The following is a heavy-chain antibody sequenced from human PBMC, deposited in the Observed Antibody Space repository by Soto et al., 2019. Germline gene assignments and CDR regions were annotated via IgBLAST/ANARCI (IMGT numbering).Heavy chain of an antibody. J-gene: IGHJ4*02. V-gene: IGHV3-30*03. Sequence: QAQLVESGGGVVQPGRSLRLSCAASGFAFSSYGMHWVRQAPGTGLEWVAVISYDGSLQHYADSVKGRFTISRDNSKNMVLLQMNSLGAEDTAVYYCVSDRGYGHASVPYSWGQGTLVSVSS. CDR1: GFAFSSYG. CDR3: VSDRGYGHASVPYS. D-gene: IGHD5-18*01. CDR2: ISYDGSLQ.